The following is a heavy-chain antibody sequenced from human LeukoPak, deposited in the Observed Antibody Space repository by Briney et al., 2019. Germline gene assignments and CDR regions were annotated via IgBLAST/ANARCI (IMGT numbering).Heavy chain of an antibody. CDR2: IYYSGST. V-gene: IGHV4-59*08. CDR3: AGQGDYSGYQAFDY. CDR1: GGSISSYY. Sequence: SETLSLTCTVSGGSISSYYWSWIRQPPGKGLEWIGYIYYSGSTNYNPSLKSRVTISVDTSKNQFSLKLSSVTAADTAVYYCAGQGDYSGYQAFDYWGQGTLVTVSS. J-gene: IGHJ4*02. D-gene: IGHD5-12*01.